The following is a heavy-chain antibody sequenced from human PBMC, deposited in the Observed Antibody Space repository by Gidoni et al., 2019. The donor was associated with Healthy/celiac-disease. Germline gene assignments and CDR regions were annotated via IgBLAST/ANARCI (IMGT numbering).Heavy chain of an antibody. Sequence: QVPLVESGGGVVQPGRSLRLSCAASGFTFSSYAMHWVRQAPGKGLEWVAVISDDGSNKYYADSVKGRFTISRDNSKNTLYLQMNSLRAEDTAVYYCAREPYDFWSGYHFDYWGQGTLVTVSS. CDR1: GFTFSSYA. D-gene: IGHD3-3*01. CDR2: ISDDGSNK. V-gene: IGHV3-30*04. CDR3: AREPYDFWSGYHFDY. J-gene: IGHJ4*02.